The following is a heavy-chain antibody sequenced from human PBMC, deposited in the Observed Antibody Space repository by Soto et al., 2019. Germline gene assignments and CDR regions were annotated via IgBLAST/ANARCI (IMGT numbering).Heavy chain of an antibody. Sequence: EVQLVQSGGGLGQPGGSLRLSCAASGLTLSDHYMDWVRQTPGKGLEWIGRSSNKVIGYTTEYAASVKGRFTISRDDSNNSLYLQMNSLRTDDTAVYYCARGAPPFDDWGQGTLVTVSS. J-gene: IGHJ4*02. CDR2: SSNKVIGYTT. V-gene: IGHV3-72*01. CDR1: GLTLSDHY. CDR3: ARGAPPFDD.